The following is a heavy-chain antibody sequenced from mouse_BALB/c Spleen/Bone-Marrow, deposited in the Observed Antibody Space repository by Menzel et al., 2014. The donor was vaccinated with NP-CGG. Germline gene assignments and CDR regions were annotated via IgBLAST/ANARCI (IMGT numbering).Heavy chain of an antibody. CDR2: IDPANGNT. Sequence: VQLQQSGAELVKPWASVKLSCTASGFNIKDTYMHWVKQRPEQGLEWIGRIDPANGNTKYDPKFQGKATITADTSSNTAYLQLSSLTSEDTAVYYCARYYYGYYFDYWGQGTTLKISS. CDR1: GFNIKDTY. J-gene: IGHJ2*01. V-gene: IGHV14-3*02. D-gene: IGHD1-1*01. CDR3: ARYYYGYYFDY.